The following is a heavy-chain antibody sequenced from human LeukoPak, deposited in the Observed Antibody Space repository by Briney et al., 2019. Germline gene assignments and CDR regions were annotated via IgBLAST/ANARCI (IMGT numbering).Heavy chain of an antibody. CDR2: ISYDGSNK. CDR3: AKDRFEVVVIKYFDY. V-gene: IGHV3-30*18. Sequence: PGRSLRLSCAASGFTFSSYGMHWVRQAPGKGLEWVAVISYDGSNKYYADSVKGRFTISRDNSKNTLYLQMNSLRAEDTAVYYCAKDRFEVVVIKYFDYWGQGTLVTVSS. D-gene: IGHD3-22*01. J-gene: IGHJ4*02. CDR1: GFTFSSYG.